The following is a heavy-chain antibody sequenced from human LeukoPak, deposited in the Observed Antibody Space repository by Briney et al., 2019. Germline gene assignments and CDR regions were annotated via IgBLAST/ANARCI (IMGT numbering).Heavy chain of an antibody. CDR1: GGSISTYY. CDR2: VHYSGST. J-gene: IGHJ4*02. D-gene: IGHD3-10*01. CDR3: ARLGELSDY. V-gene: IGHV4-59*08. Sequence: SETLSLTCTVSGGSISTYYWSWIRQPPGKALEWIGYVHYSGSTNYNPSLKSRVTMSVDTSKNQFSLKLSSVTAADTAVYYCARLGELSDYWGQGTLVTVSS.